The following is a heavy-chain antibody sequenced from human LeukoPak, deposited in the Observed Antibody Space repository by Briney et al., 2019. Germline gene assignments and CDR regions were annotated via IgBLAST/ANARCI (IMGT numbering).Heavy chain of an antibody. J-gene: IGHJ4*02. V-gene: IGHV3-33*01. CDR2: IWYDGSNR. CDR3: ARDDTHYDFWSGYSLPFDY. D-gene: IGHD3-3*01. Sequence: GSLRLSCAASGSTFSSYGMHWVRQAPGKGLEWVAVIWYDGSNRYYADSVKGRFTISRDNSKNTLYLQMNSLRAEDTAVYYCARDDTHYDFWSGYSLPFDYWGQGTLVTVSS. CDR1: GSTFSSYG.